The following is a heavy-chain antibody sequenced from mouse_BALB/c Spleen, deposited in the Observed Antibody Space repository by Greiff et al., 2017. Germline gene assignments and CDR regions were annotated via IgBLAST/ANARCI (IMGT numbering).Heavy chain of an antibody. CDR3: AQRGDLYYGDGRYYFDY. CDR1: GYTFPDYA. V-gene: IGHV1-67*01. CDR2: ISTYSGNT. Sequence: VQLQQSGPELVRPGVSVKISCKGSGYTFPDYAMHWVKQSHAKSLEWIGVISTYSGNTNYNQKFKGKATMTVDKSSSTAYMELARLTSEDSAIYYCAQRGDLYYGDGRYYFDYWGQGTTLTVSS. D-gene: IGHD1-2*01. J-gene: IGHJ2*01.